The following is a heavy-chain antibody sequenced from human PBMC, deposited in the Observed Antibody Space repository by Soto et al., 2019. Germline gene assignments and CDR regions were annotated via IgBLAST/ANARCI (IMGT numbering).Heavy chain of an antibody. J-gene: IGHJ4*02. CDR2: IYYSGTT. D-gene: IGHD1-26*01. Sequence: SETLSLTCTVSGGSISSSIYYWGWIRQSPGKGLEWIGSIYYSGTTYYNPSLKSRVTISVDTLKNELSLKMSSVTAADTAVYYCASHSSGSYYYFDYWGQGTLVTVSS. CDR3: ASHSSGSYYYFDY. V-gene: IGHV4-39*01. CDR1: GGSISSSIYY.